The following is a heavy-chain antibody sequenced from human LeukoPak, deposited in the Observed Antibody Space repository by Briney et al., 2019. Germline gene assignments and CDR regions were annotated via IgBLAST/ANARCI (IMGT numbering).Heavy chain of an antibody. CDR3: ARDLFSYGANQDDF. D-gene: IGHD5-18*01. CDR1: GFTFSSYW. CDR2: INQDGSDK. V-gene: IGHV3-7*01. Sequence: PGGSLRLSCAASGFTFSSYWMSWVRQAPGKGLEWVANINQDGSDKYYVDPVKGRFTISRDNAKRSLYLQMNSLRAEDTAVYYCARDLFSYGANQDDFWGQGTLVTVSS. J-gene: IGHJ4*02.